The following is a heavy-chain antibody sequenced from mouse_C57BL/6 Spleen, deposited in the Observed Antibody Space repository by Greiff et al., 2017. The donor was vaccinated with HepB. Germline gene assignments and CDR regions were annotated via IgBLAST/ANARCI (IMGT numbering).Heavy chain of an antibody. CDR3: VKSGGNPYFDV. D-gene: IGHD1-1*02. V-gene: IGHV10-1*01. CDR2: IRSKSNNYAT. CDR1: GFSFNTYA. J-gene: IGHJ1*03. Sequence: EAGGGLVQPKGSLKLSCAASGFSFNTYAMNWVRQAPGKGLEWVARIRSKSNNYATYYADSVKDRFTISRDDSESMLYLQMNNLKTEDTAMYYCVKSGGNPYFDVWGTGTTVTVSS.